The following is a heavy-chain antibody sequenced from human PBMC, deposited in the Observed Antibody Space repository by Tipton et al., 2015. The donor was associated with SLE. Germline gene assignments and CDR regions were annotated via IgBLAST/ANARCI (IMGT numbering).Heavy chain of an antibody. CDR1: GGSFSNFY. CDR3: ARGSREVARPLGD. J-gene: IGHJ4*02. CDR2: ISHSGST. V-gene: IGHV4-34*01. Sequence: TLSLTCAVYGGSFSNFYWSWIRQPPGEGLEWIGEISHSGSTNYNPSLQSRVTISVDTSKNQFSLKLNSVTAADTAVYYCARGSREVARPLGDWGQGILVTVSS. D-gene: IGHD6-6*01.